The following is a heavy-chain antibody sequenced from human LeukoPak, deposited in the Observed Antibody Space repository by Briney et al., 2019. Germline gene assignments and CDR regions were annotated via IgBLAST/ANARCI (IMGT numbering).Heavy chain of an antibody. CDR3: ARNSSCWYYFDY. D-gene: IGHD6-13*01. Sequence: GGSLRLSCAASGFTFSSYSMNWVRQAPGKGLEWVSSISSSSSYIYYADSVKGRFTISRDNAKNSLYLQMNSLRAEDTAVYYCARNSSCWYYFDYWGQGTLVTVSS. CDR1: GFTFSSYS. J-gene: IGHJ4*02. CDR2: ISSSSSYI. V-gene: IGHV3-21*01.